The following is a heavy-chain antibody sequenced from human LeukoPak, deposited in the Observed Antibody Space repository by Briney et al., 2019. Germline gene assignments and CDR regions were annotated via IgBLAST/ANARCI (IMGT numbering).Heavy chain of an antibody. CDR1: GGSISSSSYY. J-gene: IGHJ4*02. Sequence: SETLSLTCTVSGGSISSSSYYWGWIRQPPGKGLEWIGSIYYSGSTYYNPSLKSRVTISVDTSKNQFSLKLSSVTAADTAVYYCARSYDFWSGYYLIWGERTLGTASS. D-gene: IGHD3-3*01. CDR2: IYYSGST. CDR3: ARSYDFWSGYYLI. V-gene: IGHV4-39*07.